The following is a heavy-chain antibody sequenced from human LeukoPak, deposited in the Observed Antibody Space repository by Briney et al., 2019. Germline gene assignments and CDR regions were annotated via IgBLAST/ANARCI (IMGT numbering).Heavy chain of an antibody. CDR3: WGLPPALALGGFDL. Sequence: RTSETLSLTCAVSGVSISPYYWAWIRQPPGKGLEWIGYIHTSGSNNQYPSLKSRVTISVDKSKNHFSLRLTSVTAADTAVYYCWGLPPALALGGFDLRGQGTMVTVSS. J-gene: IGHJ3*01. CDR1: GVSISPYY. CDR2: IHTSGSN. V-gene: IGHV4-4*09. D-gene: IGHD3-16*01.